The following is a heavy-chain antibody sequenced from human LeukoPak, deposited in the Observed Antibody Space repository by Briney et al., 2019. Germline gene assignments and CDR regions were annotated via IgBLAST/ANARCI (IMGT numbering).Heavy chain of an antibody. CDR1: GYSFTTYW. Sequence: GESLRISCKASGYSFTTYWIDWVRQMPGKGLEWMGIIYPGDSDTRYSPSFQGQVTISADKSISTAYLQWSSLKASDTAMYYCARHRSSSSWSGGLYYFDYWGQGTLVTVSS. V-gene: IGHV5-51*01. D-gene: IGHD6-13*01. CDR2: IYPGDSDT. J-gene: IGHJ4*02. CDR3: ARHRSSSSWSGGLYYFDY.